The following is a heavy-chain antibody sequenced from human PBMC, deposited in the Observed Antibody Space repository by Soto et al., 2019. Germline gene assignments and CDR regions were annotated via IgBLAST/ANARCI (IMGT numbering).Heavy chain of an antibody. J-gene: IGHJ4*02. CDR3: ARDYLYDFWSGYYSGFDY. V-gene: IGHV1-46*01. Sequence: ASVKVSCKASGYTFTSYYMHWVRQAPGQGLEWMGIINPSGGSTSYAQKFQGRVTMTRDTSTSTVYMELSSLRSEDTAVYYYARDYLYDFWSGYYSGFDYWGQGTLVTVSS. D-gene: IGHD3-3*01. CDR2: INPSGGST. CDR1: GYTFTSYY.